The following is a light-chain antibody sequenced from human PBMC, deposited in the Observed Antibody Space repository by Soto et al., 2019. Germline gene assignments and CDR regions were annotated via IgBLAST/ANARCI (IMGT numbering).Light chain of an antibody. CDR3: QQRSNWPSGT. CDR2: DAS. Sequence: EIVLTQSPATLSLSPGERATLSCRASQSVTNYLAWYQQNPGQAPRLLIYDASNRATGIPARFSGSGSGTDFILTISSLEPEDFAVYYCQQRSNWPSGTFGQGTKVDIK. CDR1: QSVTNY. V-gene: IGKV3-11*01. J-gene: IGKJ1*01.